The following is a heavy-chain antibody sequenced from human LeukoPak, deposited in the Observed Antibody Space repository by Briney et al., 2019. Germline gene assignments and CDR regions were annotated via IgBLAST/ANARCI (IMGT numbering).Heavy chain of an antibody. CDR1: GFTFSNAW. D-gene: IGHD1-26*01. V-gene: IGHV3-15*01. J-gene: IGHJ4*02. CDR3: TTDVGRKSRPYHFDY. CDR2: IKSKIDGGTT. Sequence: GGSLRLSCAASGFTFSNAWMSWVRQAPGKGLEWVGRIKSKIDGGTTDYAAPVKGRFTISRDDSKNTLYLQMNSLKTEDTAVYYCTTDVGRKSRPYHFDYWGQGTLVTVSS.